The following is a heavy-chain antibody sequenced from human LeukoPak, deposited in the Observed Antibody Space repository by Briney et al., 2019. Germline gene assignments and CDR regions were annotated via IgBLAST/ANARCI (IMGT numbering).Heavy chain of an antibody. CDR3: AIWQSGKAFDY. Sequence: SGPTLVNPPQTLTLTCTFSGFSLSTSGVGVGWIRQPPGKALEWLALIYWDDDKRYSPSLKSRLTITKDTSKNQVVLTMTNTDPVDTATYYCAIWQSGKAFDYWGQGTLVTVSS. V-gene: IGHV2-5*02. CDR1: GFSLSTSGVG. J-gene: IGHJ4*02. CDR2: IYWDDDK.